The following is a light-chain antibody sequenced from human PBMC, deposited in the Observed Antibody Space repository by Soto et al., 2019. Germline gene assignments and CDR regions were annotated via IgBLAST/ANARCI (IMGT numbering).Light chain of an antibody. CDR3: QQYNGWPGT. J-gene: IGKJ1*01. CDR1: RSVRSD. CDR2: GVS. Sequence: EIVMTQSPVTLSVSPGESATLSCRASRSVRSDLAWYQQKPGQAPRLLIYGVSTRATGVPVRFSGTGSGTEFSLTIRTLQSEDFAFYYCQQYNGWPGTFGQGTKVELK. V-gene: IGKV3-15*01.